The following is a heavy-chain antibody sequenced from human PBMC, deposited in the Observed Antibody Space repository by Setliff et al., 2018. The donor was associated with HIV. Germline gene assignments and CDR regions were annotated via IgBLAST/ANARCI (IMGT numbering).Heavy chain of an antibody. Sequence: ASVKVSCKASGYTFTSYGISWVRQAPGQGLEWMGGFDPEDGETIYAQKFQGRVTMTEDTSTDTAYMELSSLRSEDTAVYYCAILHYYGSGSWVGNYWGQGTLVTVSS. V-gene: IGHV1-24*01. J-gene: IGHJ4*02. CDR3: AILHYYGSGSWVGNY. D-gene: IGHD3-10*01. CDR2: FDPEDGET. CDR1: GYTFTSYG.